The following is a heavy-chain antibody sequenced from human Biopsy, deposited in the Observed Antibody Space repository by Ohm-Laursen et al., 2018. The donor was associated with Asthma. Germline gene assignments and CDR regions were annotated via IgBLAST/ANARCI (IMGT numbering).Heavy chain of an antibody. Sequence: GSLRLSCAASGFAVSRDHMFWVRQAPGKGLEWVSVIYSGGTSHTADSVRGRFTISRDYSKNKLYLQMHSLRAEDTAVYYCARGDSSNWSHCYFDYWGQGTLVTVSS. CDR3: ARGDSSNWSHCYFDY. CDR2: IYSGGTS. J-gene: IGHJ4*02. D-gene: IGHD3-22*01. V-gene: IGHV3-53*01. CDR1: GFAVSRDH.